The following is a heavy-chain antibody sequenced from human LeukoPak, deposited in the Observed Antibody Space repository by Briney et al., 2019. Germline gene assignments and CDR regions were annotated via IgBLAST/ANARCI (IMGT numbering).Heavy chain of an antibody. CDR1: GFTFSSYS. CDR2: ISSSSSYI. V-gene: IGHV3-21*01. J-gene: IGHJ3*02. D-gene: IGHD2-15*01. Sequence: PGGSLRLSCAASGFTFSSYSMNWVRQAPGKGLEWVSSISSSSSYIYYADSVKGRFTISRDNAKNSLYLQMNSLRAEDTAVYYCARVYWAGPEPQEAFDIWGQGTMVTVSS. CDR3: ARVYWAGPEPQEAFDI.